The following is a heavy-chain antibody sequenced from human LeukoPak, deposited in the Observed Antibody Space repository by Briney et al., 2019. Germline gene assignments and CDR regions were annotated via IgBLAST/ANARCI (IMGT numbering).Heavy chain of an antibody. J-gene: IGHJ6*02. CDR1: GFTFRDYY. D-gene: IGHD2-15*01. CDR3: TRHSDKYCSGAGCFHYNFYGLDV. CDR2: IRSRANSYTT. V-gene: IGHV3-73*01. Sequence: GGSLRLSCAASGFTFRDYYMHWVRQAHGKGLEWLGRIRSRANSYTTVYAAPVQGRFIISRDDSMNMAYLQMNSLRVEDTAVYYCTRHSDKYCSGAGCFHYNFYGLDVWGQGTTVTVSS.